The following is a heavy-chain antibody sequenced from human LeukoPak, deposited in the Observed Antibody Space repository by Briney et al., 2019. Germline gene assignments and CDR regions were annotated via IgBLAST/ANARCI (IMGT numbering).Heavy chain of an antibody. CDR3: AKGDSGIVRKYYFDC. CDR1: GFSFSTYA. D-gene: IGHD2/OR15-2a*01. V-gene: IGHV3-23*01. J-gene: IGHJ4*02. CDR2: ISGSGGTT. Sequence: GGSLRLSCAASGFSFSTYAMGWVRQAPGKGLEWVSVISGSGGTTYHADSVNGRFTVSRDHSKSTLYIQTNSLGTGDTAVDDCAKGDSGIVRKYYFDCWGQGTLVTVSS.